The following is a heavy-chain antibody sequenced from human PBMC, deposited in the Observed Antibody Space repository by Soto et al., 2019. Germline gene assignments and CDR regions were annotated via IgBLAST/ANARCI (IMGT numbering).Heavy chain of an antibody. J-gene: IGHJ6*02. CDR2: ISSSSSTI. V-gene: IGHV3-48*02. CDR3: ARDPGVYGDYGSDYYYGMDV. Sequence: GGSLRLSCAASGFTFSSYSMNWVRQAPGKGLEWVSYISSSSSTIYYADSVKGRFTISRDNAKNSLYLQMNSLRDEDTAVYYCARDPGVYGDYGSDYYYGMDVWGQGTTVTVSS. CDR1: GFTFSSYS. D-gene: IGHD4-17*01.